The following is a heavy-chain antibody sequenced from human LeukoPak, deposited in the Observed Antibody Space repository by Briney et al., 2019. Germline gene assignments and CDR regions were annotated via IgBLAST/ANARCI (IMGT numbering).Heavy chain of an antibody. J-gene: IGHJ4*02. CDR1: GGSISSSSYY. D-gene: IGHD6-13*01. Sequence: SETLSLTCTVSGGSISSSSYYWGWIRQPPGKGLEWIGSIYYSGSTYYNPSLKSRVTISVDTSKNQFSLKLSSVTAADTAVYYCAREKVGYSSSWAFDYWGQGTLVTVSS. CDR3: AREKVGYSSSWAFDY. CDR2: IYYSGST. V-gene: IGHV4-39*07.